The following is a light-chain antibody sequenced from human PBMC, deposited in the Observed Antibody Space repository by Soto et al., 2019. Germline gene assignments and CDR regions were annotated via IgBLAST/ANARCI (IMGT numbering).Light chain of an antibody. CDR3: QQRSNWPIT. J-gene: IGKJ5*01. Sequence: IQRPQTTAILSASFGDRFILAGRASQSIGNWLAWYQQKPGKAPKLLIYKASSLESGVPTRFSGSGSGTDFTLTISSLEPEDFAVYYCQQRSNWPITFGQGTRLAIK. V-gene: IGKV1-5*03. CDR2: KAS. CDR1: QSIGNW.